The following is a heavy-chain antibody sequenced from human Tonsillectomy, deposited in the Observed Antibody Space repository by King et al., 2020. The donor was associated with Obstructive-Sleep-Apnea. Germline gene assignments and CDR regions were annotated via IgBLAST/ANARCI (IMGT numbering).Heavy chain of an antibody. CDR2: MYSGGSR. CDR1: GFTVMSEY. J-gene: IGHJ6*02. D-gene: IGHD3-10*01. V-gene: IGHV3-66*02. Sequence: VQLVESGGGLAQPGGSLRLSCVASGFTVMSEYMNWVRQSPGKGLEWVSVMYSGGSRYYGDSVKGRFTTSRDNSQNTLYLQLYNLRLEDAAIYFCARSFRGGSITGSFYGMDVWGQGTTVTVSS. CDR3: ARSFRGGSITGSFYGMDV.